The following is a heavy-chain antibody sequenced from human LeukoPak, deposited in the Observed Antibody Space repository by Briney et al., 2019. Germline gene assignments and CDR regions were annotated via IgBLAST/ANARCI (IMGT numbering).Heavy chain of an antibody. D-gene: IGHD6-13*01. CDR3: ARGGYSSSSFDY. CDR1: GGSIPISTYY. CDR2: IYYSGTT. V-gene: IGHV4-39*07. Sequence: SETLSLTCTVSGGSIPISTYYWGWVRQPPGKGLEWIGSIYYSGTTKYNPSLKSRVTISVDNSNNKFSLRLSSVTAADTAVYYCARGGYSSSSFDYWGQGTLVTVSS. J-gene: IGHJ4*02.